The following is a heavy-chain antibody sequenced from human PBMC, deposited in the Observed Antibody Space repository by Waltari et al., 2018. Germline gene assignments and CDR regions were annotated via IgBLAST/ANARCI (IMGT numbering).Heavy chain of an antibody. D-gene: IGHD3-22*01. V-gene: IGHV4-34*01. J-gene: IGHJ4*02. CDR3: ARRHYYDSSGYFDY. CDR1: GGSSSGYY. CDR2: INHSGST. Sequence: QVQLQQWGAGLLKPSETLSLTCAVYGGSSSGYYWSWIRQPPGKWLAWIGEINHSGSTNYNPSLKSRVTISVDTSKSQFSLKLSSVTAADTAVYYCARRHYYDSSGYFDYWGQGTLVTVSS.